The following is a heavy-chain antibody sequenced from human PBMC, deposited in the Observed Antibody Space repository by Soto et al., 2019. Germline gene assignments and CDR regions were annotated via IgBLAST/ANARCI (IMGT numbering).Heavy chain of an antibody. CDR2: VLPMFGTS. V-gene: IGHV1-69*12. J-gene: IGHJ6*02. D-gene: IGHD2-15*01. CDR1: GGTFSTYA. CDR3: ARIRHCSGKRCSDYVGIDV. Sequence: QVQLEQSGAEVKKPGSSMKVSCKAPGGTFSTYAITWVRQAPGQGLEWMGGVLPMFGTSTYAQHFQGRVTITADESTSTAYMELSSLTSEDTAVYFCARIRHCSGKRCSDYVGIDVWGQGTTVTVSS.